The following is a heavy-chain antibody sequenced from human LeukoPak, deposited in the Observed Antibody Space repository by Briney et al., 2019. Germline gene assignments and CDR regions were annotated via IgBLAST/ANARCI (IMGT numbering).Heavy chain of an antibody. CDR1: GYTFTGYY. CDR2: INPNSGGT. D-gene: IGHD3-22*01. V-gene: IGHV1-2*02. J-gene: IGHJ4*02. Sequence: GASVKVSCKASGYTFTGYYMHWVRQAPGQGLEWMGWINPNSGGTNYAQKFQGRVTMTRDTSISTAYMELSRLRSDDTAVYYCASFASYDSSGYHYWGQGTLVTVSS. CDR3: ASFASYDSSGYHY.